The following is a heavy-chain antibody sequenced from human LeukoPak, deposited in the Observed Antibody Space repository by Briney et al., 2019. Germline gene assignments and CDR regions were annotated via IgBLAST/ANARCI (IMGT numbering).Heavy chain of an antibody. V-gene: IGHV3-11*01. CDR3: AKEVPVVVTACYYDY. J-gene: IGHJ4*02. D-gene: IGHD2-21*02. CDR2: ISSRGSTI. Sequence: GGSLRLSCAASGFTFSDYYMSWIRQAPGKGLEWLSYISSRGSTIYYADSVKGRFTISRDNAKNSPYLQMSNLRAEDTAVYYCAKEVPVVVTACYYDYWGQGTLVTVSS. CDR1: GFTFSDYY.